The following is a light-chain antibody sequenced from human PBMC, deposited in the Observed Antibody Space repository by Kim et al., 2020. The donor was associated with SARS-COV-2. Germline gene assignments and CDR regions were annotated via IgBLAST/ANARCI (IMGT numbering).Light chain of an antibody. V-gene: IGLV2-14*03. CDR3: SSYTSSSIWV. CDR1: SSDVGGSNY. Sequence: QSALTQPASVSGSPGQSITITCTGTSSDVGGSNYVTWYQQHPGKAHKLMIYDVSNRPSGVSNRFSGSKSGNTASLTISGIQAEDEADYYCSSYTSSSIWVFGGGTQLTVL. J-gene: IGLJ3*02. CDR2: DVS.